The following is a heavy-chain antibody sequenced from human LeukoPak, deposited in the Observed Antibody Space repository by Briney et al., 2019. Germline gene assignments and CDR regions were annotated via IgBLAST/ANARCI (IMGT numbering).Heavy chain of an antibody. CDR3: ARDPDY. CDR2: ISSSSSSI. CDR1: GFSFNNAW. Sequence: GGSLRLSCAASGFSFNNAWMNWVRQAPGKGLEWVSYISSSSSSIYYADSVKGRFTISRDNAKNSLYLQMNSLRAEDTAVYYCARDPDYWGQGTLVIVSS. J-gene: IGHJ4*02. V-gene: IGHV3-48*01.